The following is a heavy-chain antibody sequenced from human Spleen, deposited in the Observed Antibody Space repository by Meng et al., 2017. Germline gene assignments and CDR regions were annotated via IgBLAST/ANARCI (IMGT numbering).Heavy chain of an antibody. CDR3: ARDEDISAAGKLFGDY. CDR2: INPKSGDT. CDR1: GYTFTTYR. V-gene: IGHV1-2*06. J-gene: IGHJ4*02. D-gene: IGHD6-13*01. Sequence: ASVKVSCKASGYTFTTYRVHWVRQAPGQGLEWMGRINPKSGDTHYAQRFQGRVTMTGDTSISTAYMELSGLRSDDTAMYYCARDEDISAAGKLFGDYWGQGTLVTVSS.